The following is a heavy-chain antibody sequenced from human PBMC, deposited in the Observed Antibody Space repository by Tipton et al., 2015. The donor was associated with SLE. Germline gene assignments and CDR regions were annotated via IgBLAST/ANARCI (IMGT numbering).Heavy chain of an antibody. D-gene: IGHD5-24*01. CDR2: IYTSGNT. V-gene: IGHV4-61*02. CDR1: SGSISSSTYY. J-gene: IGHJ5*02. CDR3: ARDQEMSSGENRFDP. Sequence: TLSLTCSVSSGSISSSTYYWTWIRQPAGKGLEWIGRIYTSGNTNYNPSFKSRVTISVDTSKKQISLKLTSVTAADTAIYYCARDQEMSSGENRFDPWGQGTLVTVSS.